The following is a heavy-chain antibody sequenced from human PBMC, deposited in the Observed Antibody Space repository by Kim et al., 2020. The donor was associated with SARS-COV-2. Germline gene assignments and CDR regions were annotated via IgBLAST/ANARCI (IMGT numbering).Heavy chain of an antibody. V-gene: IGHV4-39*01. J-gene: IGHJ5*02. D-gene: IGHD2-15*01. CDR1: GGSISRSNSH. CDR3: ARPDMTGIGGSGWFDP. Sequence: SETLSLTCTVSGGSISRSNSHWGWIRQPPGKGLEWIGSVYYSGSTFYNPSLKSRVTISVETSENKISLKLTSVTAAETAVYYCARPDMTGIGGSGWFDP. CDR2: VYYSGST.